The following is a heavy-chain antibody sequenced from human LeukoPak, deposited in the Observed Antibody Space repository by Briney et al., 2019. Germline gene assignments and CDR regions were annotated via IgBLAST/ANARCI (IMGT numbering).Heavy chain of an antibody. CDR3: ARDPPDYGGK. Sequence: GGSLRLSCTASEFTFSNYAMHWVRQAPGKGLEWVAFISYDGINKYYADSVKGRFATSRDNAKNSLYLQMNSLRAEDTAVYYCARDPPDYGGKWGQGTLVTVSS. J-gene: IGHJ4*02. CDR1: EFTFSNYA. D-gene: IGHD4-23*01. V-gene: IGHV3-30*09. CDR2: ISYDGINK.